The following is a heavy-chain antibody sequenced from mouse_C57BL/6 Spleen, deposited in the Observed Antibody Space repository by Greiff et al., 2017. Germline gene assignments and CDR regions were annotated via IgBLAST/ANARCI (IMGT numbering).Heavy chain of an antibody. D-gene: IGHD2-3*01. CDR2: IYPGSGNT. CDR1: GYTFTDYY. Sequence: VQGVESGAELVRPGASVKLSCKASGYTFTDYYINWVKQRPGQGLEWIARIYPGSGNTYYNEKFKGKATLTAEKSSSTAYLQLSSLTSEDSAVYFCARGGWLLSYYYAMDYWGQGTSVTVSS. V-gene: IGHV1-76*01. J-gene: IGHJ4*01. CDR3: ARGGWLLSYYYAMDY.